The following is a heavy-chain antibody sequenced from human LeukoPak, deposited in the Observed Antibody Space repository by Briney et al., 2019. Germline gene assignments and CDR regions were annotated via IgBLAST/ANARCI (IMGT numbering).Heavy chain of an antibody. CDR2: IYYSGST. V-gene: IGHV4-39*01. D-gene: IGHD2/OR15-2a*01. CDR3: ARLSSRYYFDY. Sequence: SETLSLACTVSGGSISSSSYYWGWIRQPPGKGLEWIGSIYYSGSTYYNPSLKSRVTISVDTSKNQFSLKLSSVTAADTAVYYCARLSSRYYFDYWGQGTLVTVSS. CDR1: GGSISSSSYY. J-gene: IGHJ4*02.